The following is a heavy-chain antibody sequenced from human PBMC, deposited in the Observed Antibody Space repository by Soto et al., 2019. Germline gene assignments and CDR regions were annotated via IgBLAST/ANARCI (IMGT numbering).Heavy chain of an antibody. D-gene: IGHD3-10*01. CDR3: VRDDSRGDSSVFDL. J-gene: IGHJ3*01. CDR2: SRNKARGYTT. Sequence: EVQLVESGGGLVQPGGSLRLPCAASGFTFSDHHIDWVRQAPGKGLEWVGRSRNKARGYTTEYAPSVKGRFTISRDASRSSVFLEMYSLKIDDTAMYYCVRDDSRGDSSVFDLWGQGTMVTVSS. V-gene: IGHV3-72*01. CDR1: GFTFSDHH.